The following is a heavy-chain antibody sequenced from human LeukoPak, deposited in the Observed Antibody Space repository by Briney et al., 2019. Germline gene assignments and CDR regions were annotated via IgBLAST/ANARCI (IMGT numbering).Heavy chain of an antibody. J-gene: IGHJ4*02. CDR2: ISTYSGNT. D-gene: IGHD3-22*01. Sequence: GASVKVSCKASGYNFISYGITWVRQAPGQGLEWMGWISTYSGNTNYAQKLQGRVTMTTDTSTSTAYMELRSLRSDDTAVYYCARRVPGYFDTGGYFKAPLVYWGQGTLVTVSS. V-gene: IGHV1-18*01. CDR1: GYNFISYG. CDR3: ARRVPGYFDTGGYFKAPLVY.